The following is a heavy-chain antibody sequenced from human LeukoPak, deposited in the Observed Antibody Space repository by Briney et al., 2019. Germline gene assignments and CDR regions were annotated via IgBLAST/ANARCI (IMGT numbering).Heavy chain of an antibody. CDR2: INTNTGNP. CDR3: AGEGQWLPPDY. D-gene: IGHD6-19*01. Sequence: GSVSVSCTASGYTFTSYAMNWVRQAPGQGLEWMGWINTNTGNPTYAQSFTGRFVFSLDTSVSTAYLQISSLKAEDTAVYCCAGEGQWLPPDYWGQGTLVTVSS. V-gene: IGHV7-4-1*02. CDR1: GYTFTSYA. J-gene: IGHJ4*02.